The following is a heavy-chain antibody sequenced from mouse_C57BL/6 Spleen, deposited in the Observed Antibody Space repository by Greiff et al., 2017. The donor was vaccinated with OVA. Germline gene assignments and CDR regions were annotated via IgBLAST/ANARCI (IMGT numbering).Heavy chain of an antibody. D-gene: IGHD4-1*01. Sequence: QVQLQQPGAELVKPGASVTMSCKASGYTFTSYWITWVKQRPGQGLEWIGDIYPGSGSTKSNAQFKSKATLTVDTSSNPAYLQLSSLTSEDSAVYYCARGTGTAWFAYWGQGTLVTVSA. CDR2: IYPGSGST. CDR1: GYTFTSYW. J-gene: IGHJ3*01. CDR3: ARGTGTAWFAY. V-gene: IGHV1-55*01.